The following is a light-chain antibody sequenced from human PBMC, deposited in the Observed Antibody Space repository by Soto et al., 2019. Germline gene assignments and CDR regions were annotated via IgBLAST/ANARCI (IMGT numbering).Light chain of an antibody. CDR3: QQYNTGPPWT. CDR2: AAS. Sequence: VMTQSPATLSVSPGERAILSCRASQSVSSNVAWYQLKPGQAPRLVIYAASTRATDIPATFSGSGSGTEFTLNISSLQSEDFAVYYCQQYNTGPPWTFGQGTRVEIK. V-gene: IGKV3-15*01. J-gene: IGKJ1*01. CDR1: QSVSSN.